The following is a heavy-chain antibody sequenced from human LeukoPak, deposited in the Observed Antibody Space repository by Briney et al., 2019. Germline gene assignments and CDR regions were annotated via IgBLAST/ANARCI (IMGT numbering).Heavy chain of an antibody. CDR3: ARKGDFWSGYTPLYFDY. CDR2: ISAYNGNT. J-gene: IGHJ4*02. D-gene: IGHD3-3*01. CDR1: GYTFTSYG. V-gene: IGHV1-18*01. Sequence: ASVKVSCKASGYTFTSYGISWVRQAPGQGLEWMGWISAYNGNTNYAQKLQGRVTMTTDTSTSTAYMELRSLRSDDTAVYYCARKGDFWSGYTPLYFDYWGQGTLVTVSS.